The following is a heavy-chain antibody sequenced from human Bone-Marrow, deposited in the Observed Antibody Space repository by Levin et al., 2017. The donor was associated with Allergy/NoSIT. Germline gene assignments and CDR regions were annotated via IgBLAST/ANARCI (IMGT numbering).Heavy chain of an antibody. CDR3: ARVGEKLQLWLDDYYYYYMDV. V-gene: IGHV1-69*13. CDR2: IIPIFGTA. CDR1: GGTFSSYA. J-gene: IGHJ6*03. D-gene: IGHD5-18*01. Sequence: SVKVSCKASGGTFSSYAISWVRQAPGQGLEWMGGIIPIFGTANYAQKFQGRVTITADESTSTAYMELSSLRSEDTAVYYCARVGEKLQLWLDDYYYYYMDVWGKGTTVTVSS.